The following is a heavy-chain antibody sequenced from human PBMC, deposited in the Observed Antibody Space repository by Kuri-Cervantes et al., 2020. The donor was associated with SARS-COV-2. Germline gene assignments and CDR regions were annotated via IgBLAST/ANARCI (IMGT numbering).Heavy chain of an antibody. CDR2: INPDGSYT. CDR3: VRDIGYSYGARYFQD. CDR1: GFTFSGHW. J-gene: IGHJ1*01. V-gene: IGHV3-74*01. D-gene: IGHD5-18*01. Sequence: GGSLRLSCAASGFTFSGHWIHWVRQAPGKGLVWVSRINPDGSYTNNADSVKGRFTLSRDNAKNMLFLQMNSLRAEDTAVYYCVRDIGYSYGARYFQDWGQGTLVTVSS.